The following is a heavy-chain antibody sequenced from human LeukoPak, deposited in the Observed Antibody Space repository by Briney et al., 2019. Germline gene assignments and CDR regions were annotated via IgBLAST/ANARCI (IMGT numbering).Heavy chain of an antibody. CDR2: ITSRSSYI. J-gene: IGHJ4*02. D-gene: IGHD5-24*01. V-gene: IGHV3-21*01. CDR3: VRDRDNHYFDF. Sequence: GGSLRLSCAASGFTFSGYSMNWVRQAPGRGLEWVSCITSRSSYIYYADSVKGRFTISRDNAKNSLYLQMNSLRAEDTAIYYCVRDRDNHYFDFWGQGTLVTVSS. CDR1: GFTFSGYS.